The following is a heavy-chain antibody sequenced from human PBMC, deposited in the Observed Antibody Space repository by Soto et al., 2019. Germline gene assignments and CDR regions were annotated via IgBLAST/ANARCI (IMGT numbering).Heavy chain of an antibody. D-gene: IGHD3-10*01. Sequence: PLEILSLTCAVYGGSFSGYYWSWIRQPPGKGLEWIGEINHSGSTNYNPSLKSRVTISVDTSKNQFSLKLSSVTAADTAVYYCARLLWFGELYNWFDPWGQGTLVTVSS. CDR2: INHSGST. V-gene: IGHV4-34*09. CDR3: ARLLWFGELYNWFDP. J-gene: IGHJ5*02. CDR1: GGSFSGYY.